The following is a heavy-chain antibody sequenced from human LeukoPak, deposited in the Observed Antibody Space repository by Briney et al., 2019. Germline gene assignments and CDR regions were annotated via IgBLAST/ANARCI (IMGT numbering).Heavy chain of an antibody. J-gene: IGHJ4*02. Sequence: SETLSLTCAVYGGSFSGYYWSWIRQPPGKGLEWIGEINHSGSTNYNPSLKSRVTISVDTSKNQFSLKLSSVTAADTAVYYCARVGRDGYQTKFDYWGQGTLVTVSS. D-gene: IGHD5-24*01. CDR3: ARVGRDGYQTKFDY. CDR2: INHSGST. V-gene: IGHV4-34*01. CDR1: GGSFSGYY.